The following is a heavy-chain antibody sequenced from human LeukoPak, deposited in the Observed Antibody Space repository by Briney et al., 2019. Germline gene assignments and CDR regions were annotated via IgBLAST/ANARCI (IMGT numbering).Heavy chain of an antibody. J-gene: IGHJ3*02. CDR2: IVVGSGNT. D-gene: IGHD3-16*01. Sequence: SVKVSCKASGFTFTSSAMQWVRQARGQRLEWIGWIVVGSGNTNYAQKFQERVTITRDMSTSTAYMELSSLRSEDTAVYYCAADPPWGSVDAFDIWGQGTMVTVSS. V-gene: IGHV1-58*02. CDR3: AADPPWGSVDAFDI. CDR1: GFTFTSSA.